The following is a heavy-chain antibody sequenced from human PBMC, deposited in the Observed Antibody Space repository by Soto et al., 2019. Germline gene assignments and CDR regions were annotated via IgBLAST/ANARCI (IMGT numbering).Heavy chain of an antibody. Sequence: SVKVSCKASGFTFTSSAVQWLRQARGQRLEWIGWIVVGSGNTNYAQKFQERVTITRDMSTSTAYMELSSLRSEDTAVYYCAAAKLVAAAPFDYWGQGTLVTVSS. CDR3: AAAKLVAAAPFDY. J-gene: IGHJ4*02. CDR2: IVVGSGNT. D-gene: IGHD2-15*01. CDR1: GFTFTSSA. V-gene: IGHV1-58*01.